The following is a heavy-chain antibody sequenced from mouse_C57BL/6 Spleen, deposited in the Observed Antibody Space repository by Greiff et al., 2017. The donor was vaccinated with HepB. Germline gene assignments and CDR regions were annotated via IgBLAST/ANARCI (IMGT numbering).Heavy chain of an antibody. Sequence: EVKLQQSGPELVKPGASVKISCKASGYTFTDYYMNWVKQSHGKSLEWIGDINPNNGGTSYNQKFKGKATLTVDKSSSTAYMELRSLTSEDSAVYYCARGNLGYWGQGTTLTVSS. V-gene: IGHV1-26*01. CDR1: GYTFTDYY. CDR2: INPNNGGT. J-gene: IGHJ2*01. CDR3: ARGNLGY.